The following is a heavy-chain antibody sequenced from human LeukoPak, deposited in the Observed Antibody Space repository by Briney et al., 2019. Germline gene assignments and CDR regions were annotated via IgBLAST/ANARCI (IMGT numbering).Heavy chain of an antibody. V-gene: IGHV3-53*05. Sequence: GGSLRLSCAASGFTVSSNYMSWVRQAPGKGLEWVSVIYSGGSTYYADSVKGRFTISRDNSKNTLYLQMNSLRAEDTAVYYCARDRQGVGPLDYWGQGTLVTVSS. J-gene: IGHJ4*02. CDR1: GFTVSSNY. CDR3: ARDRQGVGPLDY. D-gene: IGHD3-10*01. CDR2: IYSGGST.